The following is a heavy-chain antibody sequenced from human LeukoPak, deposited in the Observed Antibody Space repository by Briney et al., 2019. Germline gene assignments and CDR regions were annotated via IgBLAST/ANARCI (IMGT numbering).Heavy chain of an antibody. V-gene: IGHV3-21*01. Sequence: GGSLRLSCAASGFTFSSYTMNWVRQAPGKGLEWVSSISSSSSYIYYADSVKGRFTISRDNAKNSLYLQMNSLRAEDTAVYYCARDGGSGYDSYAYDIWGQGTMVTVSS. CDR2: ISSSSSYI. CDR1: GFTFSSYT. D-gene: IGHD5-12*01. J-gene: IGHJ3*02. CDR3: ARDGGSGYDSYAYDI.